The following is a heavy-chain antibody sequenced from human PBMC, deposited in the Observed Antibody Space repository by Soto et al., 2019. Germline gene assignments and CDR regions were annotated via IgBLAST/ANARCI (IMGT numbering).Heavy chain of an antibody. CDR3: ARFVRSCSGTTCYTRADV. V-gene: IGHV4-61*01. CDR1: GGSVSSDTHY. Sequence: QVQLQESGPGLVKPSETLSLTCTVSGGSVSSDTHYWSWIRQPPGKRLEWIGFIYSSGGTNYNTPLKSRVTMSVDTSKNQFSLKLGSVIVADTAVYHCARFVRSCSGTTCYTRADVWGQGTTVTVSS. D-gene: IGHD2-2*02. J-gene: IGHJ6*02. CDR2: IYSSGGT.